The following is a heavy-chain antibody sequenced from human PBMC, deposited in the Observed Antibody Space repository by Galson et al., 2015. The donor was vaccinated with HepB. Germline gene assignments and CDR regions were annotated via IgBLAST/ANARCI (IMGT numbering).Heavy chain of an antibody. D-gene: IGHD1-26*01. CDR1: EYTFTGYY. CDR3: ARDQFFVGSTTQGGFDI. CDR2: INPNSGAT. J-gene: IGHJ3*02. V-gene: IGHV1-2*02. Sequence: SVKVSCKASEYTFTGYYMHWVRQAPGQGLEWVGWINPNSGATNYAQKFQGRVTMTRDASISTAYMELSRLRSDDTAVYYCARDQFFVGSTTQGGFDIWGQGTMVAVSS.